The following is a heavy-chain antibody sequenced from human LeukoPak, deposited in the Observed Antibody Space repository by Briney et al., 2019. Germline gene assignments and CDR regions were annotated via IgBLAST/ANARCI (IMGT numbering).Heavy chain of an antibody. J-gene: IGHJ4*02. Sequence: SQTLSLTCTVSGGSISSGSYYWSWMRQPAGKGLEWIGRIYASGSTNYNPSLKSRVTISVDTSKNQFSPKLSSVTAADTAVYYCARGTQVEYQLSRDGGIDYWGQGTLVTVSS. CDR2: IYASGST. V-gene: IGHV4-61*02. CDR1: GGSISSGSYY. CDR3: ARGTQVEYQLSRDGGIDY. D-gene: IGHD2-2*01.